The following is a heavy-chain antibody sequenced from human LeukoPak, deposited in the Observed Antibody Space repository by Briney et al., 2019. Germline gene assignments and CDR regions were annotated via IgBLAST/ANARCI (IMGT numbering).Heavy chain of an antibody. V-gene: IGHV4-34*01. J-gene: IGHJ4*02. CDR2: INRSGST. D-gene: IGHD3-10*01. CDR3: ARLRPTYGSGSYYNAR. CDR1: GGSFSGYY. Sequence: SETLSLTCAVYGGSFSGYYWSWIRQPPGKGLEWIGEINRSGSTNYNPSLKSRVTISVDTSKNQFSLKLSSVTAADTAVYYCARLRPTYGSGSYYNARWGQGTLVTVSS.